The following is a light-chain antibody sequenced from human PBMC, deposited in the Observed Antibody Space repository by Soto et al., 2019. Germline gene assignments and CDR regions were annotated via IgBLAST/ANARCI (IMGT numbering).Light chain of an antibody. Sequence: QSVLTQPASVSGSPGQSITISCTGISSDIGTYNYVSWYQQHPDKAPKFIIYEGTNRPSGVSNRFSGSKSANTASLTISGLQAEDEADYYCSSYSSSTNLFVFGGGTKVTVL. CDR2: EGT. CDR1: SSDIGTYNY. J-gene: IGLJ1*01. CDR3: SSYSSSTNLFV. V-gene: IGLV2-14*01.